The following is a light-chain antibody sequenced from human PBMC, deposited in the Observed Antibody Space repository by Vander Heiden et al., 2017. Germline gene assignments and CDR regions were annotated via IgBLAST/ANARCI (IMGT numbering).Light chain of an antibody. Sequence: SFELAQPPSVSVSPGQTASITCSGYELEGQYACWHQQKPGQSPVLVIYQDTKRPAGIPGRIAGSNSGNAATLTISGTEAMDEADYFCQAWDNNTVIFGGGTKLSVL. CDR1: ELEGQY. V-gene: IGLV3-1*01. J-gene: IGLJ2*01. CDR2: QDT. CDR3: QAWDNNTVI.